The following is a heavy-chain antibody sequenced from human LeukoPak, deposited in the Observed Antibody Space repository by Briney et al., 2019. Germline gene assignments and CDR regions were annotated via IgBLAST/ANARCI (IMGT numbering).Heavy chain of an antibody. J-gene: IGHJ4*02. D-gene: IGHD1-26*01. CDR2: VSAYNGNT. Sequence: GASVKVSCKACGYTFTSYGISWVRQAPGQGLEWMGWVSAYNGNTNYAQKLQGRVTMTTDTSTSTAYMELRSLRSDDTAVYYCARPPRYSGSYLFDYWGQGTLVTVSS. CDR3: ARPPRYSGSYLFDY. CDR1: GYTFTSYG. V-gene: IGHV1-18*01.